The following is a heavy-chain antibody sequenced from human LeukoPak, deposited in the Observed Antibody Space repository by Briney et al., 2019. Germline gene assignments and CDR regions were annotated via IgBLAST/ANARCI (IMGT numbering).Heavy chain of an antibody. Sequence: TLSLTCTVSGGSISSGSYYWSWIRQPAGKGLEWIGRIYTSGSTNYNPSLKSRVTISVDTSKNQFSLKLSSVTAADTAVYYCAREGSSSPHYYYYYMDVWGKGTTVTISS. J-gene: IGHJ6*03. CDR1: GGSISSGSYY. V-gene: IGHV4-61*02. D-gene: IGHD6-13*01. CDR2: IYTSGST. CDR3: AREGSSSPHYYYYYMDV.